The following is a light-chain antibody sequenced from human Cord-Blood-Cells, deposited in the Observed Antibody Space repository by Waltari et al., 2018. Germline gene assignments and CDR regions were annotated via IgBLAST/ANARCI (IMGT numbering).Light chain of an antibody. J-gene: IGLJ1*01. Sequence: SVLTQPPSASGTPGQRVTISCSGSSSNIGSNYVYWHQQIPGTAPKLLIYRNNQRPSGVPDRFSGSKSGTSASLAISGLRSEDEADYYCAAWDDSLSGCYVFGTGTKVTVL. V-gene: IGLV1-47*01. CDR3: AAWDDSLSGCYV. CDR2: RNN. CDR1: SSNIGSNY.